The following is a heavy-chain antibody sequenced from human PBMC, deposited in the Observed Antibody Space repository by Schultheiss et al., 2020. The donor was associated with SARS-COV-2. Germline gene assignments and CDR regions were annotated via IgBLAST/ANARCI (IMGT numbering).Heavy chain of an antibody. J-gene: IGHJ3*02. Sequence: GGSLRLSCAASGFTFSSYDMHWVRQVTGKGLEWVSGIGIAGATYYPGSLKGRFTISRENAKNSLYLQMNSLRDEDTAVYYCARDRSSVRVDAFDIWGQGTMVTVSS. CDR2: IGIAGAT. V-gene: IGHV3-13*01. CDR3: ARDRSSVRVDAFDI. CDR1: GFTFSSYD.